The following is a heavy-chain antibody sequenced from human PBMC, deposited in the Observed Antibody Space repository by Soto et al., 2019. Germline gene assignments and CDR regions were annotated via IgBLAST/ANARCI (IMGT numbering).Heavy chain of an antibody. CDR2: IYYSGST. D-gene: IGHD3-10*01. V-gene: IGHV4-39*01. CDR3: ARQRDYYGSGSPGDYYGMDV. J-gene: IGHJ6*02. CDR1: GGSISSSSYY. Sequence: NPSETLSLTCTVSGGSISSSSYYWGWIRQPPGKGLEWIGSIYYSGSTYYNPSLKSRVTISVDTSKNQFSLKLSSVTAADTAVYYCARQRDYYGSGSPGDYYGMDVWGQGTTVTVSS.